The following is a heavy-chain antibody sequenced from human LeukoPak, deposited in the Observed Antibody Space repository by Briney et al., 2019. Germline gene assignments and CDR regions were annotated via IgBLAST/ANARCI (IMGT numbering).Heavy chain of an antibody. CDR3: VTDWPVW. CDR2: INIGFFTTI. V-gene: IGHV3-48*01. Sequence: GGSLRLSCAASGFTFTSFDMHWVRQAPGKGLEWVSYINIGFFTTIYYADSVKGRFTISRDNAKNSLYLQMNSLRAEDTAIYYCVTDWPVWWGQGTLVTVSS. CDR1: GFTFTSFD. D-gene: IGHD3-16*01. J-gene: IGHJ4*02.